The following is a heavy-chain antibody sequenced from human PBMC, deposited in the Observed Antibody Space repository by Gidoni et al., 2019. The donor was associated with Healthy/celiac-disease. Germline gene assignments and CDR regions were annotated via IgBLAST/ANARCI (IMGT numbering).Heavy chain of an antibody. CDR3: ARATYYYDSRGAFDI. V-gene: IGHV4-34*01. Sequence: GLEWIGEINHSGSTNYNPSLKSRVTISVDTSKNQFSLKLSSVTAADTAVYYCARATYYYDSRGAFDIWGQGTMVTVSS. J-gene: IGHJ3*02. D-gene: IGHD3-22*01. CDR2: INHSGST.